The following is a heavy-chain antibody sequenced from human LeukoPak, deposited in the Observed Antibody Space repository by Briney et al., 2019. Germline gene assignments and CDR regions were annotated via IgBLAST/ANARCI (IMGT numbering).Heavy chain of an antibody. J-gene: IGHJ4*02. V-gene: IGHV4-59*01. CDR2: IYYSGST. CDR1: GGSISSYY. D-gene: IGHD1-26*01. Sequence: SETLSLTCTVSGGSISSYYWSWIRQPPGKGLEWIGYIYYSGSTNYNPSLKSRVTKSVDASKNQFSLKLSSVTAADTAVYYCARGGSYYGYFDYWGQGTLVTVSS. CDR3: ARGGSYYGYFDY.